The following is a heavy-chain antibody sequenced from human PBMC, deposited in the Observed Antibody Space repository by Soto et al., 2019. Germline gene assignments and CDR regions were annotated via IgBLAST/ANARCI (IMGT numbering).Heavy chain of an antibody. V-gene: IGHV3-74*01. Sequence: EVQLVESGGGLVQPGGSLRLSCAASGFTFSSYWMHWVRQAPGKGLVWVSRINGDGSRTSYADSVKGQFIISRDNARNTLYLQMISLGAEDTAVYYCARGAGGAYYVDYWGQGTLVTVSS. CDR1: GFTFSSYW. J-gene: IGHJ4*02. D-gene: IGHD2-21*01. CDR3: ARGAGGAYYVDY. CDR2: INGDGSRT.